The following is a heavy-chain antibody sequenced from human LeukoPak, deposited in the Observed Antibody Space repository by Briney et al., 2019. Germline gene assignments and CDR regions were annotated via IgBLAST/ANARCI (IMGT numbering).Heavy chain of an antibody. CDR1: GFTFSSYS. CDR3: ASVRYCSSTSCLEGALDP. Sequence: GGSLRLSCAASGFTFSSYSMNWVRQAPGKGLEWVSSISSSSTYIYYADSVKGRFTISRDNAKNSLYLQMNSLRAEDTAVYYCASVRYCSSTSCLEGALDPWGQGTLVTVSS. V-gene: IGHV3-21*01. CDR2: ISSSSTYI. D-gene: IGHD2-2*01. J-gene: IGHJ5*02.